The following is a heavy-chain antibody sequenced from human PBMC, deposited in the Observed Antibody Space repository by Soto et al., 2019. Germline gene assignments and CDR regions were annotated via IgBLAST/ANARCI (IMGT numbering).Heavy chain of an antibody. CDR1: GGTFSSYA. CDR3: ARSTPAVYNWFDP. D-gene: IGHD2-2*01. J-gene: IGHJ5*02. Sequence: SVKVSCKASGGTFSSYAISWVRQAPGQGLEWMGGIIPIFGTANYAQRFQGRVTITADESTSTAYMELSSLRSEDTAVYYCARSTPAVYNWFDPWGQGTLVTVSS. V-gene: IGHV1-69*13. CDR2: IIPIFGTA.